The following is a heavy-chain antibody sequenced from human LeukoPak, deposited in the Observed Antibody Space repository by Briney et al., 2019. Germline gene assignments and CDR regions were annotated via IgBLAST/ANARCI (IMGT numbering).Heavy chain of an antibody. Sequence: GGSLRLSCAASGFTFSSYWMSWVRQAPGKGLEWVANIKQDGSEKYYVDSVKGRFTISRDNAKNSLYLQMNSLRAEDTAVYYCAREAMVRGVIISYYYYYMDVWGKGTTVTVSS. D-gene: IGHD3-10*01. CDR3: AREAMVRGVIISYYYYYMDV. CDR2: IKQDGSEK. CDR1: GFTFSSYW. J-gene: IGHJ6*03. V-gene: IGHV3-7*01.